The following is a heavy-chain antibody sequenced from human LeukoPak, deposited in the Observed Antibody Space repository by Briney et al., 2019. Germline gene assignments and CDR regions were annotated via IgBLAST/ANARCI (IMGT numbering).Heavy chain of an antibody. J-gene: IGHJ4*02. V-gene: IGHV3-9*01. CDR1: GFTFDDYA. CDR2: ISWNSGSI. CDR3: GRWGIEAAIDY. D-gene: IGHD2-2*01. Sequence: GRSLRLSCAASGFTFDDYAMHWVRQAPGKGLEWVSGISWNSGSIGYADSVKGRFTISRDNVKNSLYLLMNSLRAEDTAVYYCGRWGIEAAIDYWGQGTLVTVSS.